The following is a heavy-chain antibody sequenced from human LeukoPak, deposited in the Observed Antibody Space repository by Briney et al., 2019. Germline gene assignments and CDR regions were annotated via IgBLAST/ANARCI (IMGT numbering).Heavy chain of an antibody. Sequence: ASQTLSLTCTVSGGSISSGGYYWSWIRQPPGKGLEWIGYIYHSGSTYYNPSLKSRVTISVDRPKNQFSLKLSSVTAADTAVYYCARVVHTKDIAAAGTVDYWGQGTLVIVSS. CDR1: GGSISSGGYY. CDR3: ARVVHTKDIAAAGTVDY. CDR2: IYHSGST. D-gene: IGHD6-13*01. V-gene: IGHV4-30-2*01. J-gene: IGHJ4*02.